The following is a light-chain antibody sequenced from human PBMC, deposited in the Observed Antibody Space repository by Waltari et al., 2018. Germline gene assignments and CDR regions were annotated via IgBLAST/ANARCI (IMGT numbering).Light chain of an antibody. J-gene: IGLJ3*02. CDR1: SSNIGNNY. V-gene: IGLV1-51*02. CDR3: GAWDGSLSSGV. Sequence: QSVLTQPPSVSAAPGQKVTISCSGSSSNIGNNYVSWYQQLPGTAPKLLIYETNKRPSGSPDRFSGSKAGTSATLGITGLQTGDEADYYCGAWDGSLSSGVFGGGTKLTVL. CDR2: ETN.